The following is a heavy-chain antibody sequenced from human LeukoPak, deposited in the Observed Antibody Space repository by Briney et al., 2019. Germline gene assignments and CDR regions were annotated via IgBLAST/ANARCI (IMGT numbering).Heavy chain of an antibody. J-gene: IGHJ6*02. V-gene: IGHV3-23*01. CDR2: ISGSGGST. Sequence: GGSLRLSCAASGFTFSSYAMSWVRQAPGKGLEWVSAISGSGGSTYYADSVKGRFTISRDNSKNTLYLQMNSLRAEDTAVYYCAKCIVSAADYYYYGMDVWGQGTTVTVSS. CDR1: GFTFSSYA. D-gene: IGHD2-2*01. CDR3: AKCIVSAADYYYYGMDV.